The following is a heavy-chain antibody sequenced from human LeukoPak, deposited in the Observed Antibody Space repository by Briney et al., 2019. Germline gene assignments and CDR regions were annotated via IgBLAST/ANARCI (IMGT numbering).Heavy chain of an antibody. D-gene: IGHD3-3*01. CDR1: GDSISSYV. V-gene: IGHV4-59*08. J-gene: IGHJ4*02. CDR2: ISYSGST. Sequence: SETLSLTSTVSGDSISSYVWNWIRQPPGKGLEWIAYISYSGSTNYNPSLKSRVTISVDTSKNQFSLKLSSVTAADTAVYYCARLEVLWDFWSGPTTFYFDYWGQGTLVTVSS. CDR3: ARLEVLWDFWSGPTTFYFDY.